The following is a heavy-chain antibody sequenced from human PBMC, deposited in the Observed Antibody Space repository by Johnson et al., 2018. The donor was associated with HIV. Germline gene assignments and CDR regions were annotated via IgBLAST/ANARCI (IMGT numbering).Heavy chain of an antibody. J-gene: IGHJ3*02. D-gene: IGHD3-22*01. CDR2: ISYDGSNK. V-gene: IGHV3-30*04. Sequence: QEQLVESGGGVVQPGRSLRLSCAASGFTFSSYAMHWVRQAPGKGLEWVAVISYDGSNKYYADSVKGRFTIARDNSKNTLYLQMNSLRPEDTAGDYCAKDRAEVVVVHDALDMWGQGTMVTVSS. CDR3: AKDRAEVVVVHDALDM. CDR1: GFTFSSYA.